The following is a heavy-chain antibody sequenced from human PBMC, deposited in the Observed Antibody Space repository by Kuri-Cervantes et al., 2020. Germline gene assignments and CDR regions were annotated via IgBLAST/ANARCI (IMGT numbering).Heavy chain of an antibody. D-gene: IGHD5-18*01. V-gene: IGHV4-4*02. CDR2: VYHTGTT. Sequence: GSLRLSCTVSGGSVTNNNWWSWVRQSPGKGLEWIGEVYHTGTTTSNPSLKSRVTISVDTSKNQFSLKLSSVTAADTAVYYCARVAGGLYSYGFDYWGQGTLVTVSS. CDR1: GGSVTNNNW. J-gene: IGHJ4*02. CDR3: ARVAGGLYSYGFDY.